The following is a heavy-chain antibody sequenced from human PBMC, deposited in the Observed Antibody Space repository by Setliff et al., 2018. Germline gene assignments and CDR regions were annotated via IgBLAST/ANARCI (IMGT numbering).Heavy chain of an antibody. CDR1: GGSISSGDYY. CDR3: ARGLLWFGERGWFDP. CDR2: IYYSGST. J-gene: IGHJ5*02. D-gene: IGHD3-10*01. Sequence: SETLSLTCTVSGGSISSGDYYWSWIRQPPGKGLEWIGYIYYSGSTYYNPSLKSRVAISVDTSKNQFSLKLSSVTAADTAVYYCARGLLWFGERGWFDPWGQGTLVTVSS. V-gene: IGHV4-30-4*08.